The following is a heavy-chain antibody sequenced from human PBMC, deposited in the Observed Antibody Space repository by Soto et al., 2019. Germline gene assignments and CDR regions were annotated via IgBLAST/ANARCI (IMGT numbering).Heavy chain of an antibody. J-gene: IGHJ6*02. D-gene: IGHD3-22*01. Sequence: QVQLVESGGGVVQPGRSLRLSCAASGFTFSNYAMNWVRQAPGKGLEWVAIISSDGNNKYYADSVKGRFTISRDNSKNTLYLQMNSLRAEDTAVYYCARRHYYDSNRGYYYYGMDVWGQGTTVTVSS. V-gene: IGHV3-30-3*01. CDR3: ARRHYYDSNRGYYYYGMDV. CDR1: GFTFSNYA. CDR2: ISSDGNNK.